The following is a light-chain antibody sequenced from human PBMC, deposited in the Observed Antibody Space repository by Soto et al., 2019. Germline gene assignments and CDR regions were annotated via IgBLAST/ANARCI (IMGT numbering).Light chain of an antibody. CDR1: QSISSW. J-gene: IGKJ4*01. CDR3: QQYNSYPFT. Sequence: DIQMTQSPSTLFASVGDRVTITCRASQSISSWLAWYQQKPGKAPKLLIYDASSLESGVPSRFSGSGSGTEFTLTISSLQPDDFATYYCQQYNSYPFTFGGGTKVEIK. V-gene: IGKV1-5*01. CDR2: DAS.